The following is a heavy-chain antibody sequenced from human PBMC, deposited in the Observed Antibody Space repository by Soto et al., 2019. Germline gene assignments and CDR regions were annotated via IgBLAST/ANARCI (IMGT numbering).Heavy chain of an antibody. CDR1: GGSISSYY. J-gene: IGHJ4*02. V-gene: IGHV4-59*08. D-gene: IGHD3-3*01. CDR2: MYYSGST. Sequence: PSETLSLTCTVSGGSISSYYWSWIRQPPGKGLEWIGYMYYSGSTNYNPSLKSRVTISVDTSKNQFSLKLSSVTAADTAIYYCARQVPEPHDFWSGTFDYWGQGTLVTVSS. CDR3: ARQVPEPHDFWSGTFDY.